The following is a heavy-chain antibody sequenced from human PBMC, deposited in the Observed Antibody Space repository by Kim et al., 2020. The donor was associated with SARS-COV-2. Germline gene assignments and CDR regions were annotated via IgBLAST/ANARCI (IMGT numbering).Heavy chain of an antibody. CDR2: IYYSGST. J-gene: IGHJ4*02. CDR3: ARLPRYCDYVWGSYRYTPLFDD. V-gene: IGHV4-39*01. CDR1: GGSISSSSYY. Sequence: SETLSLTCTVSGGSISSSSYYWGWIRQPPGKGLEWIGSIYYSGSTYYNPSLKSRVTISVDTSKNQFSLKLSSVTAADTAVYYCARLPRYCDYVWGSYRYTPLFDDWGQGTLVTVSS. D-gene: IGHD3-16*02.